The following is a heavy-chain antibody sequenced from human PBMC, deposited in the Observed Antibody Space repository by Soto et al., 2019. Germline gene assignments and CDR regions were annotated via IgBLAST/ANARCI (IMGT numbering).Heavy chain of an antibody. CDR2: ISAYNGNT. Sequence: QVQLVQSGAEVKKPGASVKVSCKASGYTFTSYGISWVRQAPGQGLEWMGWISAYNGNTNYAQKLQGRVTMTTDTSTSTAYMELRSLRSDDTAVYYRARDQVYYDSSGYFGTWGQGTLVTVSS. D-gene: IGHD3-22*01. J-gene: IGHJ5*02. V-gene: IGHV1-18*01. CDR1: GYTFTSYG. CDR3: ARDQVYYDSSGYFGT.